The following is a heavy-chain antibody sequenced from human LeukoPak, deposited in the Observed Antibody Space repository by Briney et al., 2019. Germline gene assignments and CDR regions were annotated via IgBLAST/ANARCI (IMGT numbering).Heavy chain of an antibody. CDR3: ASSFAMVNYYYYYMDV. Sequence: ASVKVSCKASGYTFRSYTMNWVRQAPGQGLEWMGWINPNSGGTNYAQKFQGRVTMTRDTSISTAYMELSRLRSDDTAVYYCASSFAMVNYYYYYMDVWGKGTTVTVSS. D-gene: IGHD5-18*01. CDR2: INPNSGGT. CDR1: GYTFRSYT. V-gene: IGHV1-2*02. J-gene: IGHJ6*03.